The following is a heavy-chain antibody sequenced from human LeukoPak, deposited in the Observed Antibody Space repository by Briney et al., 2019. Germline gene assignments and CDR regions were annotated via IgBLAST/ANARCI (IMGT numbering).Heavy chain of an antibody. CDR3: ATRKLGNDY. V-gene: IGHV4-59*02. CDR1: GGSVSNYY. CDR2: IYYTET. D-gene: IGHD7-27*01. J-gene: IGHJ4*02. Sequence: SETLSLTCTVSGGSVSNYYWSWVRQSPGKGLEWIGYIYYTETSYNPSLKSRVTISADTSKNQFSLKLYSVTAADTAVYYCATRKLGNDYWGQGTLVTVSS.